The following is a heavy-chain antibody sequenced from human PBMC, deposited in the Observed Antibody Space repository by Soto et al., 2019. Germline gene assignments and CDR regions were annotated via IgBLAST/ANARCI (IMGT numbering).Heavy chain of an antibody. V-gene: IGHV1-18*04. Sequence: GASVKVSCKDSGYTFMNYGISWVRQAPGQGLEWMGWISPYNGNTNYAQKFQGRVTMTTDTTTSTAYMEVNSLRAEDTAVYYCAKEASGGSYFDYWGQGTLVTVSS. D-gene: IGHD1-26*01. J-gene: IGHJ4*02. CDR2: ISPYNGNT. CDR3: AKEASGGSYFDY. CDR1: GYTFMNYG.